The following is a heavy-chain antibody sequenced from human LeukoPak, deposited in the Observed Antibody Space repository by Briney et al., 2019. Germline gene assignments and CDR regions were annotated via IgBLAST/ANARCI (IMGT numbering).Heavy chain of an antibody. D-gene: IGHD3-10*01. Sequence: PSETLSLTCTVSGGSVSSGSYYWSWIRQPPGKGLEWIGYIYYSGSTSYSTPLKSRVTISVDTSKNQFSLKLTSVTAADTAIYFCARGAEFDAFDIWGQGTMVTVSS. V-gene: IGHV4-61*01. CDR1: GGSVSSGSYY. CDR3: ARGAEFDAFDI. J-gene: IGHJ3*02. CDR2: IYYSGST.